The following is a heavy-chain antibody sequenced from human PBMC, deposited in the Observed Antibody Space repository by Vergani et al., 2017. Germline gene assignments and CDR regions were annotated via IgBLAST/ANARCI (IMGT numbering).Heavy chain of an antibody. D-gene: IGHD3-9*01. CDR2: ISSSSSYI. V-gene: IGHV3-21*01. CDR3: ARXRVVDYDILTGYYKDYYYYGMDV. Sequence: EVQLEESGGGLVLPGRSLRLSCVASGFTSAGYAMHWVRQAPGKGLEWVSSISSSSSYIYYADSVKGRFTISRDNAKNSLYLQMNSLRDEDTAVYYCARXRVVDYDILTGYYKDYYYYGMDVWGQGTTVTVSS. CDR1: GFTSAGYA. J-gene: IGHJ6*02.